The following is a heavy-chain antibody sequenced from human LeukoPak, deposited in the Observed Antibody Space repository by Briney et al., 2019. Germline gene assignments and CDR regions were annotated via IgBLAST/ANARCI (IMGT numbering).Heavy chain of an antibody. D-gene: IGHD6-19*01. V-gene: IGHV3-21*01. CDR2: ITTSSSYM. CDR3: ARDPYSGGYGAYYYYYYMDV. CDR1: GLTFNSYA. Sequence: PGGSLRLSCAASGLTFNSYAMSWVRQAPGKGLERVSSITTSSSYMFYADSVRGRFTISRDNAENSLYLQMNSLRDEDTAVYYCARDPYSGGYGAYYYYYYMDVWGKGTTVTVSS. J-gene: IGHJ6*03.